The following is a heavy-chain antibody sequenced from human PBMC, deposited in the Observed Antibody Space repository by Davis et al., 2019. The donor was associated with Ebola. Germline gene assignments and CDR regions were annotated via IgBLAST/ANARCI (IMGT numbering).Heavy chain of an antibody. CDR3: ARLGTKGSSSWPGFYYGMDV. D-gene: IGHD6-13*01. CDR1: GYSFTSYW. Sequence: GESLKISCKGSGYSFTSYWIGWVRQMPGKGLEWMGIIYPGDSDTRYSPSFQGQVTISADKSISTAYLQWSSLKASDTAMYYCARLGTKGSSSWPGFYYGMDVWGQGTTVTVSS. CDR2: IYPGDSDT. J-gene: IGHJ6*02. V-gene: IGHV5-51*01.